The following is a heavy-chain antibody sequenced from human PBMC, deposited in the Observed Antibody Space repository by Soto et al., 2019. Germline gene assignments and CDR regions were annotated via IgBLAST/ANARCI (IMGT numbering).Heavy chain of an antibody. CDR2: IKRDGSTT. V-gene: IGHV3-74*01. D-gene: IGHD3-10*01. CDR1: GFTFSDYW. Sequence: GGSLRLSCAASGFTFSDYWMHWVRQAPGKGLEWVSRIKRDGSTTNYADTVKGRFTISRDNSKNTLYLQMNSLRAEDTAVYYCAKDLSRGGSGSSSGYGMDVWGQGTTVTVSS. CDR3: AKDLSRGGSGSSSGYGMDV. J-gene: IGHJ6*02.